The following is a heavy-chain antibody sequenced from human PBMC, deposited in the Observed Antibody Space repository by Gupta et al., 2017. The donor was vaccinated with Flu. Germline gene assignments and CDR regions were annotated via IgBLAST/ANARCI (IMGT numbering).Heavy chain of an antibody. Sequence: QAQLEESGGGVVQPGTSLRLSCVASGFSFSAYVMHWVRQTPGKGLEWVAATSYDGNNKYYADSVKGRFTISRDNSKNTLYLQMNSLRGEDTAVFYCARPNSPYNTMQDGFDIWGQGTMVTVSS. CDR2: TSYDGNNK. CDR3: ARPNSPYNTMQDGFDI. V-gene: IGHV3-30*03. D-gene: IGHD1-1*01. J-gene: IGHJ3*02. CDR1: GFSFSAYV.